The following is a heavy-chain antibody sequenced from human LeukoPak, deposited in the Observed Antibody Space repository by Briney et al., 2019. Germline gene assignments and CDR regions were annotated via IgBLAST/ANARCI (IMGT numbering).Heavy chain of an antibody. D-gene: IGHD3-10*01. CDR2: MNPNSGNT. CDR1: GYTFTSYD. Sequence: ASVKVSCKASGYTFTSYDINWVRQVTGQGLEWMGWMNPNSGNTGYAQKFQGRVTMTRNTSISTAYMELSSLRSEDTAVYYCARHWGTMVRGVIPRPFDYWGQGTLVTVSS. J-gene: IGHJ4*02. CDR3: ARHWGTMVRGVIPRPFDY. V-gene: IGHV1-8*01.